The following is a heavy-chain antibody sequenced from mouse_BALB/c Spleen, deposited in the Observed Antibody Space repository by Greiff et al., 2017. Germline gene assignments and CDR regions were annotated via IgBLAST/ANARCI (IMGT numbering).Heavy chain of an antibody. CDR3: ARRYGSIHFDY. J-gene: IGHJ2*01. CDR1: GYTFTSYW. CDR2: IYPGDGDT. D-gene: IGHD1-1*01. V-gene: IGHV1-87*01. Sequence: VQLQQSGAELARPGASVKLSCKASGYTFTSYWMQWVKQRPGQGLEWIGAIYPGDGDTRYTQKFKGKATLTADKSSSTAYMQLSSLASEDSAVYYCARRYGSIHFDYWSQGTTLTVSS.